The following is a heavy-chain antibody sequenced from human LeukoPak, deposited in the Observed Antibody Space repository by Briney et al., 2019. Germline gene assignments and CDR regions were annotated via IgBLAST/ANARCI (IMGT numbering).Heavy chain of an antibody. J-gene: IGHJ4*02. CDR1: GFTFSSYA. CDR2: ISYDGSNK. V-gene: IGHV3-30-3*01. D-gene: IGHD3-10*01. CDR3: ARVRYYYGSGSYYNPFDY. Sequence: HPGGSLRLSCAASGFTFSSYAMPWVRQAPGKGLEWVAVISYDGSNKYYADSVKGRFTISRDNSKNTLYLQMNSLRAEDTAVYYCARVRYYYGSGSYYNPFDYWGQGTLVTVSS.